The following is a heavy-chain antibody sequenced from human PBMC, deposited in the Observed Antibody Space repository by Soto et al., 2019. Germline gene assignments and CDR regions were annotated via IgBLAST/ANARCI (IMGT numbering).Heavy chain of an antibody. V-gene: IGHV1-18*01. Sequence: ASVKVSCKASGYTFTSYGISWVRQAPGQGLEWMGWISAYNGNTNYAQKLQGRVTMTTDTSTSTAYMELRSLGSDDTAVYYCARDRPDYYGSGKGYYYYIDVWGKGTTVTVSS. J-gene: IGHJ6*03. CDR1: GYTFTSYG. CDR2: ISAYNGNT. CDR3: ARDRPDYYGSGKGYYYYIDV. D-gene: IGHD3-10*01.